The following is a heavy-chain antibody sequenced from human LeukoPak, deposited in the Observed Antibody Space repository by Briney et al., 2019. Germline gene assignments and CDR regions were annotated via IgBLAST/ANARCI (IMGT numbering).Heavy chain of an antibody. CDR2: INHSGST. CDR1: GGSISSYY. Sequence: SETLSLTCTVSGGSISSYYWSWIRQPPGKGREWIGEINHSGSTNYNPSLKSRVTISVDTSKNQFSLKLSSVTAADTAVYYCASATGVVPAAIQSPARFDYWGQGTLVTVSS. CDR3: ASATGVVPAAIQSPARFDY. D-gene: IGHD2-2*01. J-gene: IGHJ4*02. V-gene: IGHV4-34*01.